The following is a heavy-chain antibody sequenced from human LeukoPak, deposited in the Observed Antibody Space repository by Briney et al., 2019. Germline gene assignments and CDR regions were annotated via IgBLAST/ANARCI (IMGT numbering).Heavy chain of an antibody. CDR1: GFTFDDYA. V-gene: IGHV3-9*03. CDR2: ISWNSGSI. Sequence: GGSLRLSCAASGFTFDDYAMHWVRQAPGKGLEWVSGISWNSGSIGYADSVKGRFTISRDNAKNSLYLQMSSLRAEDMALYYCAKGALTFGDTDYYFDYWGQGTLVTVSS. D-gene: IGHD3-10*01. J-gene: IGHJ4*02. CDR3: AKGALTFGDTDYYFDY.